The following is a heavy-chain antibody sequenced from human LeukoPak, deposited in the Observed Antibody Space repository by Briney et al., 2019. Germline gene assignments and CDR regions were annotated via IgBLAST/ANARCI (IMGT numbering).Heavy chain of an antibody. CDR2: INHSGST. CDR3: ATKFSIRNYYYYYGMDV. Sequence: NPSETLSLTCAVYGGSFSGYYWSWIRQPPGKGLEWIGEINHSGSTNYNPSLKSRVTISVDTSKNQFSLKLSSVTAADTAVYYCATKFSIRNYYYYYGMDVWGQGTTVTVSS. CDR1: GGSFSGYY. J-gene: IGHJ6*02. V-gene: IGHV4-34*01.